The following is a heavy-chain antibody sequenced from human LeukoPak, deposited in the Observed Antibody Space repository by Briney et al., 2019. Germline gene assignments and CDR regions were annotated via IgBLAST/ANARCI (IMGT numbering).Heavy chain of an antibody. CDR1: GGSISTNNCY. V-gene: IGHV4-39*01. Sequence: SETLSLTCTVSGGSISTNNCYWGWIRQPPGKGLEWIGHIYYDGRTYYNPSLKSRVTMSVDTSKNQFSLKLSSVTAADTAVYYCARHRGSSSEFDPWGLGTLVTISS. D-gene: IGHD6-6*01. CDR2: IYYDGRT. J-gene: IGHJ5*02. CDR3: ARHRGSSSEFDP.